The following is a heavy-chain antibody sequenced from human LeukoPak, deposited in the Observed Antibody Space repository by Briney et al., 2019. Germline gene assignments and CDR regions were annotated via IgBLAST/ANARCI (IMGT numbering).Heavy chain of an antibody. D-gene: IGHD7-27*01. J-gene: IGHJ4*01. Sequence: GGSLRLSCAASGFTFGTYEMNWVRQAPGKGLEWVSYISSDGGAINYADSVKGRFTISRDNAKNSLYLQTNSLRVEDTAVYYCARDLRVTGVYFDYWGHGTLVTVSS. V-gene: IGHV3-48*03. CDR1: GFTFGTYE. CDR2: ISSDGGAI. CDR3: ARDLRVTGVYFDY.